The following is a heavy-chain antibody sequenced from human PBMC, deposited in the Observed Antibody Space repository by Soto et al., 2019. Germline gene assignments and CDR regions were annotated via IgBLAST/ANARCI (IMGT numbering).Heavy chain of an antibody. J-gene: IGHJ4*02. CDR3: AKDRRAGGNSALYCDF. D-gene: IGHD2-15*01. CDR1: GFKFSNYA. CDR2: ISATGGGT. Sequence: VGSLRLSCAASGFKFSNYAMSCVRHSPGKGLEWVSPISATGGGTYYADSVKGRFTISRDNSHNTLYLQVHSLTAEDTAVYYCAKDRRAGGNSALYCDFWGQGAKVTVXS. V-gene: IGHV3-23*01.